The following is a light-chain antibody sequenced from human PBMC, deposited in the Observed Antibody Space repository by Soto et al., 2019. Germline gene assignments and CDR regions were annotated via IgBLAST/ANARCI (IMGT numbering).Light chain of an antibody. Sequence: DIQMTQSPSTLSAFVGDRVTLTCRATQSITSWLAWYQQKPGKAPKLLIYKASILESGVPSRFSGSGSGTEFTLTISILQPDDLATYYCQQYNSHPLTFGGGTKVEIK. J-gene: IGKJ4*01. CDR2: KAS. CDR1: QSITSW. V-gene: IGKV1-5*03. CDR3: QQYNSHPLT.